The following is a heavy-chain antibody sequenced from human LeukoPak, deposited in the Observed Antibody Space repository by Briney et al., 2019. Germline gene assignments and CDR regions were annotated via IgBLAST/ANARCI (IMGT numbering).Heavy chain of an antibody. D-gene: IGHD5-12*01. CDR2: INPNSGGT. J-gene: IGHJ4*02. V-gene: IGHV1-2*02. Sequence: GASVKVSCKASGYTFTGYYMHWVRQAPGQGLEWMGWINPNSGGTNYAQKFQGRVTMTRDTSISTAYMELSRLRSDDTAVYYCARDGYYIVATTEYYFDYWGQGTLVTVPS. CDR3: ARDGYYIVATTEYYFDY. CDR1: GYTFTGYY.